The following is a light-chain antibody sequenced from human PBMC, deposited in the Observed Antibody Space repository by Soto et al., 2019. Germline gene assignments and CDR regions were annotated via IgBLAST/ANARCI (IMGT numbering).Light chain of an antibody. J-gene: IGKJ1*01. CDR3: QQRSNWPWT. V-gene: IGKV3D-11*01. CDR1: QDIYTA. Sequence: EIVLTQSPATLSLSPGDGATLSCRASQDIYTALAWYQQKPGQAPRLLIYDAATSPTGIPATFRGSGSGTDFTLTISSLEPEDFAIYYWQQRSNWPWTFGKGTKVEIK. CDR2: DAA.